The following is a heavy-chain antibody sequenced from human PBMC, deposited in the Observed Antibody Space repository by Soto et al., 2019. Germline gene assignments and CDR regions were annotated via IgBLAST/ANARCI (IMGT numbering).Heavy chain of an antibody. Sequence: SETLPLTHSVSGDSIRTSSYYANWIRHPPGKGLEWIGSIYYSGSTYYNPSLKSRVTISVDTSKNQFSLKLSSVTAADTAVYYCARARSGDRRFDSWGQGALVTVS. J-gene: IGHJ4*02. D-gene: IGHD2-21*02. CDR3: ARARSGDRRFDS. CDR1: GDSIRTSSYY. V-gene: IGHV4-39*01. CDR2: IYYSGST.